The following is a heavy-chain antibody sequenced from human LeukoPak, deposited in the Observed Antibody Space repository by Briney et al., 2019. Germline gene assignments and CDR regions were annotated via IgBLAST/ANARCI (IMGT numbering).Heavy chain of an antibody. Sequence: GGSLRLSCAASGFTFSSYWIHWVRQVPGKGLVWVSRIKDGGTTRDYADSVKGRFTISRDDAKNTLYLQMNSLRAEETAVYYCTTIRPGYWGRGTLVTVSS. J-gene: IGHJ4*02. CDR3: TTIRPGY. V-gene: IGHV3-74*01. CDR2: IKDGGTTR. D-gene: IGHD5-24*01. CDR1: GFTFSSYW.